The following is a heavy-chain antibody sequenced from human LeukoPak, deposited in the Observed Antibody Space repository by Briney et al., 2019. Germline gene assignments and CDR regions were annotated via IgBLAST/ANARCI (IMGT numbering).Heavy chain of an antibody. Sequence: GGSPRLSCAASGFSFSSYAIHWVRQAPGKGLEWVALVSSDGSYKSYADSVRGRFTISRDNSQSTLYLHLNSLRPEDTAVYYCARKHGSGGSYFDYWGQGTLVTVSS. CDR2: VSSDGSYK. CDR1: GFSFSSYA. D-gene: IGHD1-26*01. CDR3: ARKHGSGGSYFDY. J-gene: IGHJ4*02. V-gene: IGHV3-30*03.